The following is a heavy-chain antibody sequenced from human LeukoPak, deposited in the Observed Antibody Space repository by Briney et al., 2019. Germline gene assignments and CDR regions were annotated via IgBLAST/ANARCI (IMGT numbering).Heavy chain of an antibody. CDR2: LSSDGRDP. Sequence: GGSLRLSCAASGFTFSNYXMHWVXQAPGXXLVWVSRLSSDGRDPSYADSVQGRFTISRDNAKNTLYMQMNSLRAEDTAVYYCARGVYEEDVNYWGQGTLVTVSS. V-gene: IGHV3-74*01. D-gene: IGHD6-13*01. J-gene: IGHJ4*02. CDR3: ARGVYEEDVNY. CDR1: GFTFSNYX.